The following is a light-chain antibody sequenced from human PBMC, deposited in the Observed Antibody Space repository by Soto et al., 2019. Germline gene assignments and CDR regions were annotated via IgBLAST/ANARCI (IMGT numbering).Light chain of an antibody. Sequence: EIVLRQSPGTLSLSPGERATLSFRASQAINNNVAWYQLKDGQVPRLLIYGASTRAADVPARFSGGGSGTEFTLTISSLQSEDFAEYHCQQYNNWPQTFGQGTKVDI. CDR2: GAS. V-gene: IGKV3-15*01. J-gene: IGKJ1*01. CDR3: QQYNNWPQT. CDR1: QAINNN.